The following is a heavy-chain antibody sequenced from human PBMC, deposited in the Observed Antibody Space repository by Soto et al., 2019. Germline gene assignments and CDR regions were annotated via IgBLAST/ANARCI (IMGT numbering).Heavy chain of an antibody. CDR3: ARTAGTLERRTIYFDY. CDR2: IKQDGSEK. CDR1: GFTFSSYW. Sequence: GGSLRLSCAASGFTFSSYWMSWVRQAPGKGLEWVANIKQDGSEKYYVDSVKGRFTISRDNAKNSLYLQMNSLRAEDTAVYYCARTAGTLERRTIYFDYWGQGTLVTVSS. V-gene: IGHV3-7*01. D-gene: IGHD1-1*01. J-gene: IGHJ4*02.